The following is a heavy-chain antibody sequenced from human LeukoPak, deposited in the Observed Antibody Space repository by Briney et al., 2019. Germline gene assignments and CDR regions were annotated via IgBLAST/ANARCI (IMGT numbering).Heavy chain of an antibody. CDR2: ISSSSSSI. J-gene: IGHJ3*02. CDR1: GGSISSGDYY. V-gene: IGHV3-11*04. Sequence: LSLTCTVSGGSISSGDYYWSWIRHPPGKGLEWVSCISSSSSSIYYADSVKGRFTISRDNAKNSVYLQMNSLRAEDTAVYYCAREAGEAFDIWGQGTMVTVSS. CDR3: AREAGEAFDI. D-gene: IGHD3-10*01.